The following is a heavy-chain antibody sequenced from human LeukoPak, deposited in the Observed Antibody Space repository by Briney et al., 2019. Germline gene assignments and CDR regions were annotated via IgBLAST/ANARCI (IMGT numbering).Heavy chain of an antibody. CDR2: IIPIFGTA. CDR3: ARVKFGGFDNYYDSSGCYGS. Sequence: GASVKVSCKASGGTFSSYAISWVRQAPGQGLEWMGGIIPIFGTANYAQKFQGRVTITADESTSTAYMELSSLRSEDTAVYYCARVKFGGFDNYYDSSGCYGSWGQGTLVTVSS. J-gene: IGHJ5*02. D-gene: IGHD3-22*01. V-gene: IGHV1-69*13. CDR1: GGTFSSYA.